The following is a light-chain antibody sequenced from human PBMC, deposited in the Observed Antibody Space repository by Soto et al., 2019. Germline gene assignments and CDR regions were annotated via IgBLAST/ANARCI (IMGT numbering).Light chain of an antibody. Sequence: DIQMTESPSSLSASVGDRVTITCRASQSINYYLAWYQQKPGTAPKLLIYAASTLQSGVPSRFSGSGSGTDFTLTISSLQPEDFATYYCQQLDNYPRTFGPGTKVDIK. J-gene: IGKJ3*01. CDR2: AAS. CDR1: QSINYY. V-gene: IGKV1-9*01. CDR3: QQLDNYPRT.